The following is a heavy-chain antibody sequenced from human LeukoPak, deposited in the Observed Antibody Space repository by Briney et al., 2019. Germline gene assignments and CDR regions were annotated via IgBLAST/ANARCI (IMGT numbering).Heavy chain of an antibody. D-gene: IGHD4-17*01. Sequence: AETLSLTCTVSGGSISSYYWSWIRQPPGKGLEWIGYIYYSGSTNYNPSRKSRVTISVDTSKNQFSLKLSCVTAADTAVYYCASSVTMDAFDIWGQGTMVTVSS. CDR2: IYYSGST. J-gene: IGHJ3*02. CDR3: ASSVTMDAFDI. V-gene: IGHV4-59*01. CDR1: GGSISSYY.